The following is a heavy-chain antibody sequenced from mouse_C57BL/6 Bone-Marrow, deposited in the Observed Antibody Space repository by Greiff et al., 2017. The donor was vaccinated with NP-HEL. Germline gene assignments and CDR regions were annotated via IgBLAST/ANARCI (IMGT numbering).Heavy chain of an antibody. CDR2: IYPRSGNT. CDR3: ARYGNYDAMDY. CDR1: GYTFTSYG. J-gene: IGHJ4*01. D-gene: IGHD2-1*01. Sequence: VQLQQSGAELARPGASVKLSCKASGYTFTSYGISWVKQRTGQGLEWIGEIYPRSGNTYYNEKFKGKATLTAHKSSSTAYMELRSLTSEDSAVYFCARYGNYDAMDYWGQGTSVTVSS. V-gene: IGHV1-81*01.